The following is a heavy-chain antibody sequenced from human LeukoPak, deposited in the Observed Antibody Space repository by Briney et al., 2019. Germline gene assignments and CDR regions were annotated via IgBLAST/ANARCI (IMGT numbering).Heavy chain of an antibody. CDR3: ARAPPRIAAAGNKRFDP. V-gene: IGHV1-2*02. CDR2: INPNSGGT. CDR1: GYTFTGYY. Sequence: ASVKVSCKASGYTFTGYYMHWVRQAPGQGLEWMGWINPNSGGTNYAQKFQGRVTMTRDASISTAYMELSRLRSDDTAVYYCARAPPRIAAAGNKRFDPWGQGTLVTVSS. D-gene: IGHD6-13*01. J-gene: IGHJ5*02.